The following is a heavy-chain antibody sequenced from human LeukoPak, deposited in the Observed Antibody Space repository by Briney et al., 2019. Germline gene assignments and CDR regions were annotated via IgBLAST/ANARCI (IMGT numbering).Heavy chain of an antibody. J-gene: IGHJ6*03. CDR2: IHYSGST. Sequence: PSETLSLTCTVSGGSISSYYWSWIRQPPGKGLECIGYIHYSGSTNYNPSLKSRVTISVDTSKNQFSLKLKSVTAADTAVYYCARVLRYCSGGNCYSGGLGYMDVWGKGTTVTISS. V-gene: IGHV4-59*01. D-gene: IGHD2-15*01. CDR3: ARVLRYCSGGNCYSGGLGYMDV. CDR1: GGSISSYY.